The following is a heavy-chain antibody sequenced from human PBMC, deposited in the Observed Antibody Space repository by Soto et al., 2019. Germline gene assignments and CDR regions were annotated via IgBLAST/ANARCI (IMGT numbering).Heavy chain of an antibody. CDR3: TTSDVHYDIFTGYYVWMLEY. V-gene: IGHV3-15*01. D-gene: IGHD3-9*01. Sequence: GGSLRLSCAASGFTFSNAWMSWVRQAPGKGLEWVGRIKSKTDGGTTDYAAPVKGRFTISRDDSKNTLYLQMNSLKTEDTAVYYCTTSDVHYDIFTGYYVWMLEYWGHGTLFTVPS. J-gene: IGHJ4*01. CDR1: GFTFSNAW. CDR2: IKSKTDGGTT.